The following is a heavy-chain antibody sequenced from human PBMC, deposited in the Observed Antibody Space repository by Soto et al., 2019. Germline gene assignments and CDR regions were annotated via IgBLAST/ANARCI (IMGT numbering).Heavy chain of an antibody. V-gene: IGHV1-69*08. CDR1: GGTFSSYT. D-gene: IGHD3-10*01. J-gene: IGHJ4*02. Sequence: QVQLVQSGAEVKKPGSSVKVSCKASGGTFSSYTISWVRQAPGQGLEWMGRIIPILGIANYAQKFQGRVTSTADKATATAYMERSSLRSEDTAVYYCARDRRFGMGFDYWGQGTLVTVSS. CDR3: ARDRRFGMGFDY. CDR2: IIPILGIA.